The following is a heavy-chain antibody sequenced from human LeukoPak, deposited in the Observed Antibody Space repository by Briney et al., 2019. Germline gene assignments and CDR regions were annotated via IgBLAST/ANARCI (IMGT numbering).Heavy chain of an antibody. CDR1: GGSFSGYY. CDR3: ARKYSSSWYVFDY. CDR2: INHSGST. Sequence: SETLSLTCAVYGGSFSGYYWSWIRQPPGKGLEWIGEINHSGSTNYNPSLKSRVTISVDTSKNQFSLKLSSVTAADTAVYYCARKYSSSWYVFDYWGQGTLVTVSS. V-gene: IGHV4-34*01. J-gene: IGHJ4*02. D-gene: IGHD6-13*01.